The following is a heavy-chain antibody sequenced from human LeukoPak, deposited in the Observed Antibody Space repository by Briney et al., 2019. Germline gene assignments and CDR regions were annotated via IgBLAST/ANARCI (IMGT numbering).Heavy chain of an antibody. J-gene: IGHJ4*02. V-gene: IGHV4-61*01. CDR3: ARWKAVAGALGWGRGPNADYYFDF. Sequence: PSETLSLTCAVSGGSISSGSYSWSWIRQPPGKGLEWIGYVSYSGISNNNPSLKSRVTISVDTSKNQFSLKLSSVTAADTAVYYCARWKAVAGALGWGRGPNADYYFDFWGQGTLVTVSS. CDR2: VSYSGIS. D-gene: IGHD6-19*01. CDR1: GGSISSGSYS.